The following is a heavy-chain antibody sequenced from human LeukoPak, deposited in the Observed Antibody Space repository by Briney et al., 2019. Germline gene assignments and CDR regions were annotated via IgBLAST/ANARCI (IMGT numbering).Heavy chain of an antibody. Sequence: ASVKVSCKASGYTFTSYGISWVRQAPGQGLEWMGWISAYNGNTNYAQKLQGRVTMTTDTSTSTAYMELRSLRSDDTAVYYCVRDPRVVPAARDFWFDPWGQGTLVTVSS. V-gene: IGHV1-18*01. J-gene: IGHJ5*02. CDR1: GYTFTSYG. D-gene: IGHD2-2*01. CDR3: VRDPRVVPAARDFWFDP. CDR2: ISAYNGNT.